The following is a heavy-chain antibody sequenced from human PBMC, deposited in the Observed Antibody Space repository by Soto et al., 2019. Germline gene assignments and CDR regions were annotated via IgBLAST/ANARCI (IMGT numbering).Heavy chain of an antibody. Sequence: QVQLVQSGAEVKKAGASVKVSCEATGYSFTNHYMHWVRQAAGHGLEWMGVINPSDGSTTHAQNFRGRVTLTRETSTSTVYMELSSLRSEATAVYYCSRGGETSSLHWFDPWGQGTLVSVSS. V-gene: IGHV1-46*03. D-gene: IGHD2-2*01. CDR1: GYSFTNHY. CDR2: INPSDGST. J-gene: IGHJ5*02. CDR3: SRGGETSSLHWFDP.